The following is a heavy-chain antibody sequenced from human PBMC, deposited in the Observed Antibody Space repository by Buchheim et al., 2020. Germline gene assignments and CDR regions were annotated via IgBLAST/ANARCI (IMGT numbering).Heavy chain of an antibody. J-gene: IGHJ4*02. CDR2: IYYSGST. D-gene: IGHD2-21*02. CDR1: GDSISSTSYY. Sequence: QLQLQESGPGLVKPSETLSLTCTVSGDSISSTSYYWGWVRQPPGKGLEWIGNIYYSGSTYYTPSLRGRVTISVDTSKNQFSLRLTSVTAADTAVYYCARQLSVTGTRSQFDYWGQGT. V-gene: IGHV4-39*01. CDR3: ARQLSVTGTRSQFDY.